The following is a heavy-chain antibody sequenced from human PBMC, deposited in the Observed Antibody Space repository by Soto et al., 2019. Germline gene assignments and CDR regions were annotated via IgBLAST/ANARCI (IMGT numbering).Heavy chain of an antibody. J-gene: IGHJ3*02. CDR2: MNPNSGNT. Sequence: QVQLVQSGAEVEKPGASVKVSCKASGYTFTSYDMNWVRQAPGQGLEWMGWMNPNSGNTGYAQKFQGRVTMTRNTSINTAYMELSSLRSEDTAVYYWARGLGSWSYYLSGAFDIWGQGTIVTVSS. CDR3: ARGLGSWSYYLSGAFDI. D-gene: IGHD3-10*01. CDR1: GYTFTSYD. V-gene: IGHV1-8*02.